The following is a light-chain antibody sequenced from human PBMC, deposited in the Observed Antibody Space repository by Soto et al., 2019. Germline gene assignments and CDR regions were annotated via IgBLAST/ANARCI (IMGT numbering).Light chain of an antibody. CDR1: QSVSSN. J-gene: IGKJ5*01. CDR2: GAS. CDR3: QQYNNWLIT. V-gene: IGKV3-15*01. Sequence: EKFIAPDPAPPALSPGGRATLSCRASQSVSSNLAWYQQKPGQAPRLLIYGASTRATGIPARFSGSGSGTEFTLTISSLQSEDFAVYYCQQYNNWLITFGQGTRLEIK.